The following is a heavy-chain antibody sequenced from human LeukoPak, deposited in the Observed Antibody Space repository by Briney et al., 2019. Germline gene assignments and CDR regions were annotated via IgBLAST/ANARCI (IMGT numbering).Heavy chain of an antibody. J-gene: IGHJ4*02. CDR2: IYYTGNT. CDR1: GGSISGYY. D-gene: IGHD7-27*01. Sequence: SETLSLTCSVSGGSISGYYWSWIRQPPGRRLEWIGYIYYTGNTTYNPSLKSRVTISIDRSKNLFSLKLTSVTVADTAVHFCARHPGASFDSWGQGNLVTVSS. V-gene: IGHV4-59*08. CDR3: ARHPGASFDS.